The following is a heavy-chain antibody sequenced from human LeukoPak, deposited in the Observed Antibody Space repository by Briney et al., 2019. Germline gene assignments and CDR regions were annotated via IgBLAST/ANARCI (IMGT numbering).Heavy chain of an antibody. D-gene: IGHD3-3*01. CDR1: VYIFTSYD. V-gene: IGHV1-8*01. CDR2: MNPNSGNT. CDR3: AISGARRSPYDFSSGYYPNWFDP. Sequence: GASVKVSCKASVYIFTSYDINWVRQATGQGLEWMGWMNPNSGNTGYAQKFQGRVTMTRNTSISTAYMELSSLRSEDTAVYYFAISGARRSPYDFSSGYYPNWFDPWGQGTLVTVSS. J-gene: IGHJ5*02.